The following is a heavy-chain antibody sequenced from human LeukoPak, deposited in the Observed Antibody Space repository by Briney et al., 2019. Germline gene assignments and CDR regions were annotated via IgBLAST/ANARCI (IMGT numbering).Heavy chain of an antibody. CDR2: ISSSSSTI. J-gene: IGHJ4*02. V-gene: IGHV3-48*04. CDR1: GFTFSSYS. Sequence: GGSLRLSCAASGFTFSSYSMNWVRQAPGKGLEWVSYISSSSSTIYYADSVKGRFTISRDNAKNSLYLQMNSLRAEDTAVYYCARDRLPYSSGWYIYWGQGTLVTVSS. D-gene: IGHD6-19*01. CDR3: ARDRLPYSSGWYIY.